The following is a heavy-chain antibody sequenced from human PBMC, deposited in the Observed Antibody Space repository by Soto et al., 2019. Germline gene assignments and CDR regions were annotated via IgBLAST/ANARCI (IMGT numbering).Heavy chain of an antibody. D-gene: IGHD6-19*01. V-gene: IGHV4-31*03. J-gene: IGHJ4*02. CDR3: ARAYSSGWYFDH. CDR2: IYYSGST. Sequence: SETLSLTCTVSGGSISSGGYYWSWIRQHPGKGLEWIGYIYYSGSTYYNPSLKSRVTISVDTSKNQFPLKLSSVTAADTAVYYCARAYSSGWYFDHWGQGTLVTVSS. CDR1: GGSISSGGYY.